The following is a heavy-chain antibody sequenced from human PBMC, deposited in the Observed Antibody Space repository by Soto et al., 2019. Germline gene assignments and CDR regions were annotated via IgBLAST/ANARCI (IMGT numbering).Heavy chain of an antibody. J-gene: IGHJ4*02. D-gene: IGHD6-19*01. CDR3: AKDFRSSSGWYFDY. V-gene: IGHV3-7*03. CDR1: GFTFSSYW. Sequence: GVLRLSCAASGFTFSSYWMSWVRQAPGKGLEWVANIKQDGSEKYYADSVKGRFTISRDNSKNTLYLQMNSLRAEDTAVYYCAKDFRSSSGWYFDYWGQGTLVTVSS. CDR2: IKQDGSEK.